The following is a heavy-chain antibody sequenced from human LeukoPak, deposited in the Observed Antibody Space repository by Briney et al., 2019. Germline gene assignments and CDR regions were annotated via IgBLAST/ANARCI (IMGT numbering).Heavy chain of an antibody. V-gene: IGHV1-46*01. CDR3: ARDLGDYDSSGYYHFDY. Sequence: ASVKVFCKASGYTFTSYYMHWVRQAPGQGLEWMGIINPSGGSTSYAQKFQGRVTMTRDTSTSTVYMELSSLRSEDTAVYYCARDLGDYDSSGYYHFDYWGQGTLVTVSS. D-gene: IGHD3-22*01. CDR2: INPSGGST. J-gene: IGHJ4*02. CDR1: GYTFTSYY.